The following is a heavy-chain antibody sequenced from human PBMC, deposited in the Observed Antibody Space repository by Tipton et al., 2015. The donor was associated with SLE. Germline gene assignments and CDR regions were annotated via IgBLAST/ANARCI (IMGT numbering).Heavy chain of an antibody. CDR2: IKQDGSER. CDR1: GFTFSSYW. D-gene: IGHD4-11*01. CDR3: ARSLQVRWGAFDI. Sequence: GSLRLSCAASGFTFSSYWMSWVRQAPGRGLEWVANIKQDGSERYHVDSVKGRFTISRDNSKNTLSLQMNSLRAEDTAVYYCARSLQVRWGAFDIWGQGTMVTVSS. J-gene: IGHJ3*02. V-gene: IGHV3-7*01.